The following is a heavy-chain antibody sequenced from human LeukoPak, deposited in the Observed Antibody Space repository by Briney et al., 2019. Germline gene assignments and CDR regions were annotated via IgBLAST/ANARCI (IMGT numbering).Heavy chain of an antibody. CDR3: ATGAWVVVPAAQFDY. V-gene: IGHV1-24*01. Sequence: GASVKVSCKVSGYTLTELSMHWVRQAPGKGLEWMGGFDPEDGETIYAQKFQGRVTMTEDTSTDTAYMELSSLRSEDTAVYCCATGAWVVVPAAQFDYWGQGTLVTVSS. D-gene: IGHD2-2*01. CDR2: FDPEDGET. J-gene: IGHJ4*02. CDR1: GYTLTELS.